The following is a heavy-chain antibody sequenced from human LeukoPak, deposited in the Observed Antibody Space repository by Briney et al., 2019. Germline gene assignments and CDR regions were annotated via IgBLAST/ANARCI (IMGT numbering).Heavy chain of an antibody. V-gene: IGHV4-38-2*02. J-gene: IGHJ4*02. D-gene: IGHD6-13*01. CDR1: GYSISSGYY. CDR3: AREVYSGRPSRSPFDY. Sequence: SETLSLTCAVSGYSISSGYYWGWIRQPPGKGLEWVGSMYHSGSTYYNPSLKSRVTISVDTSKKQFSLKLTSVTAADTAVYYCAREVYSGRPSRSPFDYWGQGTLVTVSS. CDR2: MYHSGST.